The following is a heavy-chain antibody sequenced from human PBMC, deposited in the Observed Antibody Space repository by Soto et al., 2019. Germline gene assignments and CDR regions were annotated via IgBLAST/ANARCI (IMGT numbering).Heavy chain of an antibody. CDR3: ARLVVRVPTPGNWFDP. V-gene: IGHV4-4*07. CDR1: GGPISSYY. CDR2: IYFSGHT. Sequence: SETLSLTCTVSGGPISSYYWSWIRQPAGKGPEWIGRIYFSGHTNYNPSLKSRVTMSVDTSKNLFSLTLSSVTAADTAVYYCARLVVRVPTPGNWFDPWGQGTLVTVSS. J-gene: IGHJ5*02. D-gene: IGHD2-8*02.